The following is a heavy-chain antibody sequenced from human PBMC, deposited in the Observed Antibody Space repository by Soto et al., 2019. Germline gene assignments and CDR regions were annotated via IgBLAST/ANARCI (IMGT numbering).Heavy chain of an antibody. V-gene: IGHV1-3*01. CDR2: INAGNGNT. CDR3: ARGAYFYERSGYYYGRRDFDY. J-gene: IGHJ4*02. D-gene: IGHD3-22*01. Sequence: QVQLVQSGAEVKKPGASVKVSCKASGYTFTSYAMHWVRQAPGQRLEWMGWINAGNGNTKYSQKFQGRVTITRDTSASTAYMELSSLRSEDTAVYYCARGAYFYERSGYYYGRRDFDYWGQGTLVTVSS. CDR1: GYTFTSYA.